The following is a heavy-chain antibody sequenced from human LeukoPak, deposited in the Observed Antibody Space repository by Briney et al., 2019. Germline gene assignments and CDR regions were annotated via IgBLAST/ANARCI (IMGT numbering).Heavy chain of an antibody. Sequence: SETLSLTCTVSGGSVSSGSYYWSWIRQPPGKGLEWIGFIHNSGSTKYNPSLVSRVTISVDTSKNQFSLKLSSVTAAETAVYYCARGGASSIPFDPWGQGTLVTVSS. V-gene: IGHV4-61*01. D-gene: IGHD2-2*01. J-gene: IGHJ5*02. CDR3: ARGGASSIPFDP. CDR1: GGSVSSGSYY. CDR2: IHNSGST.